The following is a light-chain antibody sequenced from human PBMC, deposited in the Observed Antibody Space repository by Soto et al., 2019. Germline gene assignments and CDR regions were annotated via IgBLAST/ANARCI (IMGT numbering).Light chain of an antibody. CDR2: GAS. CDR1: QSISSN. CDR3: QQDNNSPFT. Sequence: EIVMTQSPATLSVSPGERATLSCRASQSISSNLAWYQQKPGQAPRLLIYGASTRATGIPATFSGSGSGTESTLTISSLQSEDFAVYYCQQDNNSPFTVGPGTKVDIK. J-gene: IGKJ3*01. V-gene: IGKV3-15*01.